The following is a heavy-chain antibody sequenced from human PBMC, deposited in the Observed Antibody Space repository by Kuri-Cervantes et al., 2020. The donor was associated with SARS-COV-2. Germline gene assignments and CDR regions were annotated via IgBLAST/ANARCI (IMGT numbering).Heavy chain of an antibody. J-gene: IGHJ3*02. Sequence: LSLTCAASGFTFSSYSMNWVRQAPGKGLEWVSSISSSSSYIYYADSVKGRFTISRDNAKNSLYLQMNSLRAEDTAVYYCARTNGSAFDIWGQGTMVTVSS. D-gene: IGHD1-26*01. CDR3: ARTNGSAFDI. CDR2: ISSSSSYI. V-gene: IGHV3-21*01. CDR1: GFTFSSYS.